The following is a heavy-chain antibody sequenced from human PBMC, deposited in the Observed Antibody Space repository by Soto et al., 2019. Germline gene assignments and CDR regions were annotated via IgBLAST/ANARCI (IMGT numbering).Heavy chain of an antibody. D-gene: IGHD3-22*01. CDR2: ISYDGSTK. CDR1: GFTFNTYA. J-gene: IGHJ4*02. V-gene: IGHV3-30-3*01. CDR3: ARGRYYDTSDYYSHF. Sequence: QVQLVESGGGVVQPGGSLRLSCAASGFTFNTYAVHWVRQAQGKGLEWVAVISYDGSTKYYADSVKGRFTISRDNSKNTLYLQMNSLRAEDTALYYCARGRYYDTSDYYSHFWGQGTLVTVSS.